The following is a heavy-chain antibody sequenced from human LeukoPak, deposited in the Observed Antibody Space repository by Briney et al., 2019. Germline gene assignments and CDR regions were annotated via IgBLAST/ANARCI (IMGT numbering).Heavy chain of an antibody. CDR1: GYTFTGYY. D-gene: IGHD2-15*01. CDR2: INPNSGGT. Sequence: ASVKVSCKASGYTFTGYYMHWVRQAPGQGLEWMXXINPNSGGTNYAQKFQGRVTMTRDTSISTAYMELSRLRSDDTAVYYCARVRRYCSGGSCLDSWGQGTLVTVSS. CDR3: ARVRRYCSGGSCLDS. J-gene: IGHJ4*02. V-gene: IGHV1-2*02.